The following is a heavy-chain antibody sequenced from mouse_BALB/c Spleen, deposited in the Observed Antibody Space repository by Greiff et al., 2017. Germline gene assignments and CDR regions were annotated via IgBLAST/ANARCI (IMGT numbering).Heavy chain of an antibody. V-gene: IGHV1-87*01. J-gene: IGHJ1*01. CDR2: IYPGDGDT. D-gene: IGHD2-1*01. CDR1: GYTFTSYW. Sequence: VKLQESGAELARPGASVKLSCKASGYTFTSYWMQWVKQRPGQGLEWIGAIYPGDGDTRYTQKFKGKATLTADKSSSTAYMQLSSLASEDSAVYYCARGGYGNYWYFDVWGAGTTVTVSS. CDR3: ARGGYGNYWYFDV.